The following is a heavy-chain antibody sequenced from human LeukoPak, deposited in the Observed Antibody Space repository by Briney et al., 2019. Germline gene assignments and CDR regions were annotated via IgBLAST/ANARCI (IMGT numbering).Heavy chain of an antibody. CDR3: AKGVAVASPYYFDY. CDR1: GFSFSSYW. D-gene: IGHD6-19*01. Sequence: GGSLRLSCAASGFSFSSYWMSWVRQAPGKGLEWVSPISGSGSSTYYADSVKGRFTISRDNSKSTLYLQMNSLRAEDTAVYYCAKGVAVASPYYFDYWGQGTLVTVSS. CDR2: ISGSGSST. J-gene: IGHJ4*02. V-gene: IGHV3-23*01.